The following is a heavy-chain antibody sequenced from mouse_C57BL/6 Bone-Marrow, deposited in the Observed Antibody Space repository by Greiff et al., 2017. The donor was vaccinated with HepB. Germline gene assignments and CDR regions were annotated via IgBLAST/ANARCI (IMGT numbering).Heavy chain of an antibody. CDR1: GFTFSDAW. V-gene: IGHV6-6*01. Sequence: EVKLVESGGGLVQPGGSMKLSCAASGFTFSDAWMDWVRQSPEKGLEWVAEIRNKANNHATYYAESVKGRFTISRDDSKSSVYLQMNSLRAEDTGIYYCTRLYDGYYPAWFAYWGQGTLVTVSA. CDR3: TRLYDGYYPAWFAY. J-gene: IGHJ3*01. CDR2: IRNKANNHAT. D-gene: IGHD2-3*01.